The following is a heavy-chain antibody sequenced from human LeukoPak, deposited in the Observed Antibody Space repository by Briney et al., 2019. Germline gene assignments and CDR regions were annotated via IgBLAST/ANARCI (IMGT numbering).Heavy chain of an antibody. CDR3: ARDYCGGDCSSH. V-gene: IGHV3-48*03. D-gene: IGHD2-21*02. J-gene: IGHJ4*02. Sequence: GGSLRLSCAAPGFTFSSYAMNWVRQAPGNGLEWVSYISGSGSNINYADSVRGRFTISRDNAENTLYLQMNSLRAEDTAVYYCARDYCGGDCSSHWGRGTLVTVSS. CDR2: ISGSGSNI. CDR1: GFTFSSYA.